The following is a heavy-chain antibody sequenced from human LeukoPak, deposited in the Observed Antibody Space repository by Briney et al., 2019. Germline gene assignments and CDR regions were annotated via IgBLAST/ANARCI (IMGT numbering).Heavy chain of an antibody. D-gene: IGHD1-26*01. CDR3: ARGSGVVGAMYFDY. CDR2: IYTSGST. CDR1: GGSISSYY. J-gene: IGHJ4*02. V-gene: IGHV4-4*07. Sequence: SETLSLTCTVSGGSISSYYWSWIRQPAGKGLEWIGRIYTSGSTNYNPSLKSRVTMSVDTSKNQFSLKLSSVTAADTAVYYCARGSGVVGAMYFDYWGQGTLVTVSS.